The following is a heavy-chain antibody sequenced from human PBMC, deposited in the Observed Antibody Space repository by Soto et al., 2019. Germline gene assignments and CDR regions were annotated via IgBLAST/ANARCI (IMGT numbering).Heavy chain of an antibody. Sequence: SVKVSCKASGGTFSSYAISWVRQAPGQGLEWMGGIIPIFGTANYARKFQGRVTITADKSTSTAYMELSSLRSEDTAVYYCARDPGIAVAADNWFDPWGQGTLVTVSS. CDR2: IIPIFGTA. CDR1: GGTFSSYA. CDR3: ARDPGIAVAADNWFDP. D-gene: IGHD6-19*01. J-gene: IGHJ5*02. V-gene: IGHV1-69*06.